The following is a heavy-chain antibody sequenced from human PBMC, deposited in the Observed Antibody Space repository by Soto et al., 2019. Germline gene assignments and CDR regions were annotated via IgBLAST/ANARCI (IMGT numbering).Heavy chain of an antibody. Sequence: EVQLVESGGGLVQPGRSLRLSCAASGFTFDDYAMHWVRQAPGKGLEWVSGISWNSGSIGYADSVKGRFTNSRDKAKNSQYLQMNSLRAEDTALYYCAKDTGSLLRFLEWSQGKGYFDYWGQGTLVTVSS. D-gene: IGHD3-3*01. CDR3: AKDTGSLLRFLEWSQGKGYFDY. J-gene: IGHJ4*02. V-gene: IGHV3-9*01. CDR2: ISWNSGSI. CDR1: GFTFDDYA.